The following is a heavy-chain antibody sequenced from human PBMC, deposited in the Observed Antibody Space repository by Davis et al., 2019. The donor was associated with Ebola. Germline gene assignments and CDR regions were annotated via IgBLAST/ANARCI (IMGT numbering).Heavy chain of an antibody. CDR3: AKDRAKQSSIAALPDY. CDR1: VITFSSYA. Sequence: GESLKISCTASVITFSSYAMTWVRQAPGKGLEWVSAISGSGGSTYYADSVKGRFTISSDNSKNTLYLQMNSLRAEDTAVYYCAKDRAKQSSIAALPDYWGQGTLVTVSS. V-gene: IGHV3-23*01. J-gene: IGHJ4*02. D-gene: IGHD6-6*01. CDR2: ISGSGGST.